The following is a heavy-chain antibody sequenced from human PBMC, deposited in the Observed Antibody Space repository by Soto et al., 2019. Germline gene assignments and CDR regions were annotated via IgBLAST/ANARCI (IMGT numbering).Heavy chain of an antibody. CDR2: VYSSGTT. J-gene: IGHJ4*02. CDR1: AGSITTYY. V-gene: IGHV4-59*01. D-gene: IGHD3-22*01. CDR3: ARSGDSSGYYYVLDY. Sequence: SETLSLTCAVSAGSITTYYWSCIRQPPGKGLEWIGYVYSSGTTTYNPSLESRVTISLDTSKNQLSLKLTSVTAAVTAVYSCARSGDSSGYYYVLDYWGQGTLVTVSS.